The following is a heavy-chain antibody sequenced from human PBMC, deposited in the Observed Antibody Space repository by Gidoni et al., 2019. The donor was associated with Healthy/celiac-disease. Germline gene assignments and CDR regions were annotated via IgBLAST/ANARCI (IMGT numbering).Heavy chain of an antibody. Sequence: GQLAQSGAEVKKLGESLQIPCKGSGYSFTRYWTGWVRQMPGKGLEWMGIIYPGDSDTRYSPSFQGQVTISADKSISTAYLQWSSLKASDTAMYYCARLWGGGAAAANYYYGMDVWGQGTTVTVSS. J-gene: IGHJ6*02. CDR2: IYPGDSDT. V-gene: IGHV5-51*01. CDR3: ARLWGGGAAAANYYYGMDV. CDR1: GYSFTRYW. D-gene: IGHD6-13*01.